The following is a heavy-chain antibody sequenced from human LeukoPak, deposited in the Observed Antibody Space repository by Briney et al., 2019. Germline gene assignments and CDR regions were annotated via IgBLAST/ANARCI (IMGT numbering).Heavy chain of an antibody. CDR3: ARDFWATNYYYGMDV. Sequence: GGSLRLSCAGSGFIFRNYAMAWVRQAPGEGLEYVSTSSGSGDSVRHADSVQGRFIISRDNSKSTLYLQMDNLRAEDTALYYCARDFWATNYYYGMDVWGQGTTVTVSS. CDR1: GFIFRNYA. V-gene: IGHV3-23*01. CDR2: SSGSGDSV. D-gene: IGHD3-3*01. J-gene: IGHJ6*02.